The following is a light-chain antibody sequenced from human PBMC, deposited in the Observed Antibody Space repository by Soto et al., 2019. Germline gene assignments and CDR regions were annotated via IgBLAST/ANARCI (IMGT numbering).Light chain of an antibody. V-gene: IGKV1-39*01. CDR1: QSINNY. CDR3: QQGFSAPPWT. CDR2: DAS. Sequence: DIQMTQSPSSLSASVGDRITITCRSSQSINNYLHWYQQRPGKAPKVIIYDASSLQSGVPSRFSGSGCGTDFALTISSLQPEDFATYYCQQGFSAPPWTFGQGTKVEI. J-gene: IGKJ1*01.